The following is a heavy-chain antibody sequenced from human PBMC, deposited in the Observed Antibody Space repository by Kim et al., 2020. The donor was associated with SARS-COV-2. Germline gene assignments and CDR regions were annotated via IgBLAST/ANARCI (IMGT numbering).Heavy chain of an antibody. J-gene: IGHJ4*02. CDR2: LLHSGTT. Sequence: SETLSLTCSVSGASINIGPYSWGWIRQPPGKGLEWIGSLLHSGTTYYNASLKSRVSISADASKNQFSLTLNSVTAAETAVYYCSRHTPGGYNLYYFDSWGPGTLVIVSS. D-gene: IGHD1-26*01. CDR1: GASINIGPYS. V-gene: IGHV4-39*01. CDR3: SRHTPGGYNLYYFDS.